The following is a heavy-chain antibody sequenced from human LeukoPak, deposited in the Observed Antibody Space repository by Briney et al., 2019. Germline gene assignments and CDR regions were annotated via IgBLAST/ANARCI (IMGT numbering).Heavy chain of an antibody. D-gene: IGHD6-19*01. CDR1: GGSISSGDYY. J-gene: IGHJ4*02. CDR2: IYYSGST. CDR3: ARDGRAGSLFAY. V-gene: IGHV4-61*08. Sequence: PSETLSLTCTVSGGSISSGDYYWSWIRQPPGKGLEWIGYIYYSGSTNYNPSLKSRVTISVDTSKNQFSLKLSSVTAADTAIYYCARDGRAGSLFAYWGQGTLVTVSS.